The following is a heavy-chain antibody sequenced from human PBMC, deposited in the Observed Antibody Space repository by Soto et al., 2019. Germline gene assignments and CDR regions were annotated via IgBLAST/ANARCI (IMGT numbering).Heavy chain of an antibody. CDR2: IWYDGSNK. Sequence: GGSLRLSCAASGFTFSSYGMHWVRQAPGKGLEWVAVIWYDGSNKYYADSVKGRFTISRDNSKNTLYLQMNSLRAEDTAVYYCAREAHSGYYFGYYCYLMAVWRQGPTVT. CDR3: AREAHSGYYFGYYCYLMAV. CDR1: GFTFSSYG. D-gene: IGHD5-12*01. V-gene: IGHV3-33*01. J-gene: IGHJ6*02.